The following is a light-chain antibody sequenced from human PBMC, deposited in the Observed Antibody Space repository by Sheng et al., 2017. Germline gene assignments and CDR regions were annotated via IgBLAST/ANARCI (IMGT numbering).Light chain of an antibody. J-gene: IGKJ2*01. Sequence: EIVLTQSPGTLSLSPGERATLSCRASPSVNSKLAWYQQKPGQAPRLLIYGAFSRATGIPDRFSGSGSGTDFTLTISRLEPEDFAVYYCQHYGTSPPYTFGQGTKLEIK. V-gene: IGKV3-20*01. CDR3: QHYGTSPPYT. CDR2: GAF. CDR1: PSVNSK.